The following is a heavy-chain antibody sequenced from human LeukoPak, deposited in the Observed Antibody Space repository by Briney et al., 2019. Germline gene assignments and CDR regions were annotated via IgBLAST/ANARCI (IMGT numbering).Heavy chain of an antibody. D-gene: IGHD2-21*02. Sequence: GGSLRLSCAASGFTFSDYWMSWVRQAPGKGLEWVANINQDGSLKYYVDSVKGRFTISRDNAKNSLYLQMNSLRAEDTAVYYCARLAYCGGDCYSNDAFDIWGQGTMVTVSS. CDR3: ARLAYCGGDCYSNDAFDI. J-gene: IGHJ3*02. CDR1: GFTFSDYW. CDR2: INQDGSLK. V-gene: IGHV3-7*01.